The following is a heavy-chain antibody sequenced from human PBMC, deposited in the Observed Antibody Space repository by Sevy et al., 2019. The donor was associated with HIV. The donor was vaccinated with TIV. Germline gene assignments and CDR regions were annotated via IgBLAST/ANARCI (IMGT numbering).Heavy chain of an antibody. CDR2: ISSSGDTI. Sequence: GGSLRLSCAASQFTFSNYQMNWVRQAPGKGLEWVSYISSSGDTIYYADSLKGRFTISRDNAENSLYLQMNSVRAEDTAVYYCARDLFSGGNAVYGYWGQGTLVTVSS. J-gene: IGHJ4*02. CDR1: QFTFSNYQ. V-gene: IGHV3-48*03. D-gene: IGHD2-15*01. CDR3: ARDLFSGGNAVYGY.